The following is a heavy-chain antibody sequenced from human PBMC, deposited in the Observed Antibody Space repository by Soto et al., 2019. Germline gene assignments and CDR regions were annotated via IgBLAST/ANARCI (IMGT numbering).Heavy chain of an antibody. Sequence: QVQLQESGPGLVKPSETLSLTCTVSGGSISSYYWSWIRQPPGKGLEWIGYIYYSGSTNYNPSLKSRVTISVDTSKNQFSLKLSSVTAADTAVYYCALGYGDSEDAFDSWGQGTMVTVSS. V-gene: IGHV4-59*01. CDR3: ALGYGDSEDAFDS. CDR1: GGSISSYY. J-gene: IGHJ3*02. CDR2: IYYSGST. D-gene: IGHD4-17*01.